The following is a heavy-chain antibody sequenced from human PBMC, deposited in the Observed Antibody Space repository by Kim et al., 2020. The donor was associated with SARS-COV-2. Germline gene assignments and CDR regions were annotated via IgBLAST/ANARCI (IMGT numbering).Heavy chain of an antibody. V-gene: IGHV1-18*01. CDR2: ISAYNGNT. CDR3: ARDLMEGIVGATTLDY. CDR1: GYTFTSYG. Sequence: ASVKVSCKASGYTFTSYGISWVRQAPGQGLEWMGWISAYNGNTNYAQKLQGRVTMTTDTSTSTAYMELRSLRSDDTAVYYCARDLMEGIVGATTLDYWGQGTLVTVSS. D-gene: IGHD1-26*01. J-gene: IGHJ4*02.